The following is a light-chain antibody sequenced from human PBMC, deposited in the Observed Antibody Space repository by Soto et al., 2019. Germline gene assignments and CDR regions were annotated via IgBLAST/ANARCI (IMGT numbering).Light chain of an antibody. Sequence: EIVLTQSPGTLSLSPGDRATLSCSASQTVSSNFLAWYQQRPAQAPRLLSHGASTRATGITDRFSGSVSGTDFTLIISGLEPEDFAVYYCQQYGTSPATFGQGTTVDIK. CDR2: GAS. J-gene: IGKJ1*01. CDR3: QQYGTSPAT. CDR1: QTVSSNF. V-gene: IGKV3-20*01.